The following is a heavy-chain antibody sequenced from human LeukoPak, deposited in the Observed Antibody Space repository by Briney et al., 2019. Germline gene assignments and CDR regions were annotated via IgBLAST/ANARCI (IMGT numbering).Heavy chain of an antibody. V-gene: IGHV3-48*03. Sequence: GGSLRLSGAASGFTFSSYEMDWVRQAPGKGLEWVSYISSSGSTIYYADSGKGRFTISRDNAKNSLYLQMNSLRAEDTAVYYCAELGITMIGGVWGKGTTVTISS. CDR3: AELGITMIGGV. CDR1: GFTFSSYE. D-gene: IGHD3-10*02. J-gene: IGHJ6*04. CDR2: ISSSGSTI.